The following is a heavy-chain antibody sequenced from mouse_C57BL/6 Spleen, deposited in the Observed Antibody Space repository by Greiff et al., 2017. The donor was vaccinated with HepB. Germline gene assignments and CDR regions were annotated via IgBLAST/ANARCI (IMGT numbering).Heavy chain of an antibody. V-gene: IGHV5-9*01. CDR3: ARRGNWDSFDY. D-gene: IGHD4-1*01. CDR2: ISGGGGNT. CDR1: GFTFSSYT. Sequence: VQLKESGGGLVKPGGSLKLSCAASGFTFSSYTMSWVRQTPEKRLEWVATISGGGGNTYYPDSVKGRFTISRDNAKNTLYLQMSSLRSEDTALYYCARRGNWDSFDYWGQGTTLAVSS. J-gene: IGHJ2*01.